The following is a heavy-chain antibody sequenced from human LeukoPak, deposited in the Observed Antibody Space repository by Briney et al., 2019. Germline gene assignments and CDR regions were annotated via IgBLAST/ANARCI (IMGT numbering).Heavy chain of an antibody. J-gene: IGHJ6*03. Sequence: PGGSLRLSCAVSGFTFNNAWMSWVRQAPGKGLEWVGRIKSKTDGGTTDYAAPVKGRFSISRDDSKNTMYLHMNSLKTEDTAVYYCARSSSWYVGYYYYYMDVWGKGTTVTISS. CDR3: ARSSSWYVGYYYYYMDV. CDR2: IKSKTDGGTT. CDR1: GFTFNNAW. D-gene: IGHD6-13*01. V-gene: IGHV3-15*01.